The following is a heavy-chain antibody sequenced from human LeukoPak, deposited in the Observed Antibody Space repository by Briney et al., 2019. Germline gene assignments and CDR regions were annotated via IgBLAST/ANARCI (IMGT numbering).Heavy chain of an antibody. CDR3: ARELPYYDFWSGYYPNWFDP. Sequence: GASVKVSCKASGYTFTSYAMNWVRQAPGQGLGWMGWINTNTGNPTYAQGFTGRFVFSLDTSVSTAYLQISSLKAEDTAVYYCARELPYYDFWSGYYPNWFDPWGQGTLVTVSS. CDR1: GYTFTSYA. D-gene: IGHD3-3*01. J-gene: IGHJ5*02. V-gene: IGHV7-4-1*02. CDR2: INTNTGNP.